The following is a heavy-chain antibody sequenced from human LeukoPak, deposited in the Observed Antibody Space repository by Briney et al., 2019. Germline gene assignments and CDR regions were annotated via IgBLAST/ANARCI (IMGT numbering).Heavy chain of an antibody. CDR1: GFTVSSNY. CDR2: IYSGGYT. D-gene: IGHD3-9*01. J-gene: IGHJ6*03. V-gene: IGHV3-53*01. Sequence: TGGSLRLSCAASGFTVSSNYMSWVRQAPGKGLEWVSVIYSGGYTYYADSVKGRFTISRDSSKNTLYLQMNSLRAEDTAVYYCARGIRYYDILTGHVKGHDNSYYYYMDVWGQGTAVTISS. CDR3: ARGIRYYDILTGHVKGHDNSYYYYMDV.